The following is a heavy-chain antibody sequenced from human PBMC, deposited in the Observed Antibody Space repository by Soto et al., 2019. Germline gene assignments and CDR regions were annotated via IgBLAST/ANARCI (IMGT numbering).Heavy chain of an antibody. J-gene: IGHJ4*02. CDR2: ISSSSSTI. V-gene: IGHV3-48*04. CDR1: GFTFSSYS. D-gene: IGHD5-18*01. CDR3: ARGRGYSYGDY. Sequence: GGSLRLSCAASGFTFSSYSMNWVRQAPGKGLEWVSYISSSSSTIYYADSGKGRFTISRDNAKNSLYLQMNSLRAEDTAVYYCARGRGYSYGDYWGQGTLVTVSS.